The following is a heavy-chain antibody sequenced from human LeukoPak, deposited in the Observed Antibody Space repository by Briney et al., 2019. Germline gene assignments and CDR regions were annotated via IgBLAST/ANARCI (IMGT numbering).Heavy chain of an antibody. Sequence: GASVKVSCKASGYTFTGYYMHWVRQAPGQGLEWMGWINPNSGGTNYAQKFQGRVTMTRNTSISTAYMELSSLRSEDTAVYYCARLVEMATPGEDYWGQGTLVTVSS. V-gene: IGHV1-2*02. CDR1: GYTFTGYY. J-gene: IGHJ4*02. CDR3: ARLVEMATPGEDY. D-gene: IGHD5-24*01. CDR2: INPNSGGT.